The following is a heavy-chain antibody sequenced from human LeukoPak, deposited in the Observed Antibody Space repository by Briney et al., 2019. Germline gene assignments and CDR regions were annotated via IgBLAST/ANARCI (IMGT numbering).Heavy chain of an antibody. J-gene: IGHJ6*02. CDR2: ISAYNGNT. D-gene: IGHD2-2*01. Sequence: ASVKVSCKASGYTFTSYGISWVRQAPGQGLEWMGWISAYNGNTNYAQKLQGRVTMTTDTSTSTAYMELRSLRSDDTAVYYCARRAKKVPAAYGMDVWGQGTTVTFAS. V-gene: IGHV1-18*01. CDR3: ARRAKKVPAAYGMDV. CDR1: GYTFTSYG.